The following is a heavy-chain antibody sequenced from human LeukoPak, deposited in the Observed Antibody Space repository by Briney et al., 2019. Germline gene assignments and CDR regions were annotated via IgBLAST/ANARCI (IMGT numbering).Heavy chain of an antibody. Sequence: SETLSLTCAVYGGSFSDYYCTWFCQPPGKGLEWIGEINHSGSTDYSPSLKSRVTISVDTSMNQFSLKLSSVTAADTAVYYCAHSSGYQQHWGQGTLVTVSS. CDR2: INHSGST. J-gene: IGHJ1*01. CDR3: AHSSGYQQH. D-gene: IGHD3-22*01. V-gene: IGHV4-34*01. CDR1: GGSFSDYY.